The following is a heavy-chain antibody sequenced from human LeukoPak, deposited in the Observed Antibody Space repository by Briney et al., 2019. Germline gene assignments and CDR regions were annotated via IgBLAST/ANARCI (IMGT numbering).Heavy chain of an antibody. CDR3: ARQASRGLRLYDFDY. J-gene: IGHJ4*02. CDR1: GFTVSSNY. D-gene: IGHD3-16*01. Sequence: GGSLRLSCAASGFTVSSNYMSWVRQAPGKGLEWVSVIYSGGSTYYADSVKGRFTISRDNSKNTLYLQMNSLRAEDTAVYYCARQASRGLRLYDFDYWGQGTLVTVSS. CDR2: IYSGGST. V-gene: IGHV3-53*01.